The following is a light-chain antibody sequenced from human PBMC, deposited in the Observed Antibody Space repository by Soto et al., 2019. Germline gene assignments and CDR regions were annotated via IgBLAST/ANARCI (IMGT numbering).Light chain of an antibody. CDR3: SSYTSSSTLVV. Sequence: QYALTQPASVSGSPGQSITISCTGTSSDVGGYNYVSWYQQHTGKAPKLMNYDVSNRPSGVSNRFSGSKSGNTTSLTISGPPEEIEADYYCSSYTSSSTLVVFGGGTKVTVL. CDR2: DVS. V-gene: IGLV2-14*01. J-gene: IGLJ2*01. CDR1: SSDVGGYNY.